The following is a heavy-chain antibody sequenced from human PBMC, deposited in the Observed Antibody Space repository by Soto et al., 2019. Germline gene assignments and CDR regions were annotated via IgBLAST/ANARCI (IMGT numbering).Heavy chain of an antibody. D-gene: IGHD6-6*01. CDR2: ISSSSSYI. CDR3: ARDREQLGSFDY. V-gene: IGHV3-21*01. J-gene: IGHJ4*02. Sequence: KPGGSLRLSCAASGFTFSSYSMNWVRQAPGKGLEWVSSISSSSSYIYYADSVKGRFTISRDNAKNSLYLQMNSLRAEDTAVYYCARDREQLGSFDYWGQGTLVTVSS. CDR1: GFTFSSYS.